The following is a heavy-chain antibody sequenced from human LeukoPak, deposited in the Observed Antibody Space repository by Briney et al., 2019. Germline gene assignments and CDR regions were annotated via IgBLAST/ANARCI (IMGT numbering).Heavy chain of an antibody. V-gene: IGHV4-59*01. D-gene: IGHD3-22*01. J-gene: IGHJ4*02. CDR3: ARDRTYYYDSSGSGFDY. Sequence: SETQSLTCTVSGGSISSYYWSWIRQPPGKGLEWIGYIYYSGSTNYNPSLKRRVTISVDTSKNQFSLKLSSVTAADTAVYYCARDRTYYYDSSGSGFDYWGQGTLVTVSS. CDR1: GGSISSYY. CDR2: IYYSGST.